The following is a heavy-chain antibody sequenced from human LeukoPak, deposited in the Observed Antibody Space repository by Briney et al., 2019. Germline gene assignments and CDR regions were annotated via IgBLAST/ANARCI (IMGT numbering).Heavy chain of an antibody. Sequence: PSETLSLTCGVDGGSIRGYYWSWIRQPPGKGLEWIGEINHSGSSNYNPSLKSRVTISVDTSKSQLSLKLSSVTAADTAVYYCARGGGSYVDYWGQGTLVTVSS. CDR1: GGSIRGYY. J-gene: IGHJ4*02. D-gene: IGHD1-26*01. CDR3: ARGGGSYVDY. V-gene: IGHV4-34*01. CDR2: INHSGSS.